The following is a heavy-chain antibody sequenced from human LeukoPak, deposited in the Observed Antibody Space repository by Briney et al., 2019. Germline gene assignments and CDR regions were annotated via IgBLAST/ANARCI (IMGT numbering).Heavy chain of an antibody. CDR2: ISAYNGNT. CDR1: GYTFTSYG. CDR3: ARDLPVWELPGGTWFDP. D-gene: IGHD1-26*01. J-gene: IGHJ5*02. Sequence: ASVKVSCKASGYTFTSYGISWVRQAPGQGLEWMGWISAYNGNTNYAQKLQGRVTMTTDTSTSTAYMEVRSLRSDDTAVYYCARDLPVWELPGGTWFDPWGQGTLVTVSS. V-gene: IGHV1-18*01.